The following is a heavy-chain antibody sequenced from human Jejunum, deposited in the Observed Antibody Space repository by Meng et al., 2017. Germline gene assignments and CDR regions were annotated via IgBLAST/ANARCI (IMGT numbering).Heavy chain of an antibody. Sequence: GESLKISCAASGFTFSTYALNWVRQAPGKGPEWVSGISGSGDNTHYADSVKGRFSISRDNAKNMLYLEMNSLRAEDTAVYSCARDPTSVANKAQYYFDYWGQGTLVTVSS. CDR1: GFTFSTYA. V-gene: IGHV3-23*01. CDR3: ARDPTSVANKAQYYFDY. D-gene: IGHD5-12*01. CDR2: ISGSGDNT. J-gene: IGHJ4*02.